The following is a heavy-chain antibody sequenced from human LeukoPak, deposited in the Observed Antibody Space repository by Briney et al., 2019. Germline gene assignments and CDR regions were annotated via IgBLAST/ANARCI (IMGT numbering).Heavy chain of an antibody. CDR3: AKRGTVTSNFEY. V-gene: IGHV3-30*02. CDR1: GFTFSSHG. J-gene: IGHJ4*02. CDR2: IQNDGNEK. D-gene: IGHD4-17*01. Sequence: PGGSLRLSCAASGFTFSSHGMHWVRQAPGKGLEWVAFIQNDGNEKYYAGSVKGRYTISRDNSKNTLYLQMNSPRTEDTADYYCAKRGTVTSNFEYWGQGTLVTVSS.